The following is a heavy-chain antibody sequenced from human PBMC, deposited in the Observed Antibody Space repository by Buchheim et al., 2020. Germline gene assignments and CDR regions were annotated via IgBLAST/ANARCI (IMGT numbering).Heavy chain of an antibody. CDR3: AKGYCINGVCYTKYGLDV. CDR2: INTGAGT. V-gene: IGHV3-23*01. J-gene: IGHJ6*02. Sequence: EMQLLESGGGLVQPGGSLRLSCAASGFTFSSYAMSWVRQAPGKGLEWVSSINTGAGTYYADSVKGRFTVSRDNSKKTLSLQMNSLRAEDTALYYCAKGYCINGVCYTKYGLDVWGQGTT. CDR1: GFTFSSYA. D-gene: IGHD2-8*01.